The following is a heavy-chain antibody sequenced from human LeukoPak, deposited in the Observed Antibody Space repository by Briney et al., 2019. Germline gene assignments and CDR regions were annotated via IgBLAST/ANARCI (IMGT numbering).Heavy chain of an antibody. V-gene: IGHV3-11*04. J-gene: IGHJ4*02. CDR1: GGSINSGDYY. Sequence: LSLTCTVSGGSINSGDYYWVWIRQPPGKGLEWVSYISSSSSTIYYADSVKGRFTISRDNAKNSLYLQMNSLRAEDTAVYYCARDSLGAARWPAFDYWGQGTLVTVSS. D-gene: IGHD6-6*01. CDR3: ARDSLGAARWPAFDY. CDR2: ISSSSSTI.